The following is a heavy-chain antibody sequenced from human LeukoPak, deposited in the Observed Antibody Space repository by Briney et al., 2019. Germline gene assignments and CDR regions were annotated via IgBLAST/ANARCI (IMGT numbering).Heavy chain of an antibody. V-gene: IGHV4-59*01. J-gene: IGHJ4*02. CDR2: SSYNGNT. D-gene: IGHD5-24*01. CDR1: GAYFTNYY. CDR3: ARSDGYNPENFDY. Sequence: SETLSLTCTVSGAYFTNYYWSFIRQPPGKGLEWIGFSSYNGNTNYNPSLKSRVTISVDMSKNQFSLRLKSVTAADTAVYYCARSDGYNPENFDYWGQGTLVTVSS.